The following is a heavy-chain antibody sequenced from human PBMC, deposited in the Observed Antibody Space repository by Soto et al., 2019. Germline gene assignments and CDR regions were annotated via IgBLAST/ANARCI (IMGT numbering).Heavy chain of an antibody. J-gene: IGHJ4*02. CDR2: MYHSGST. D-gene: IGHD2-2*01. CDR1: GGSISSGGYS. Sequence: QLQLQESGSGLVKPSQTLSLTCAVSGGSISSGGYSWSWIRQPPGKGLEWIGYMYHSGSTYYNPSLQSRVTLSIDRSQNQFSLKLSSVTAAATAVYYSARVPDYWGQGMLVTVSS. CDR3: ARVPDY. V-gene: IGHV4-30-2*01.